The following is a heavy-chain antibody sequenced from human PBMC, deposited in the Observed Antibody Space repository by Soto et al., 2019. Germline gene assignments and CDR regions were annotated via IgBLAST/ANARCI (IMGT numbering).Heavy chain of an antibody. Sequence: SETLSLTCTVSGGSISSGDYYWSWIRQPPGKGLEWIGYIYYSGSTYYNPSLKSRVTISVDTSKNQFSLKLSSVTAADTAVYYCARDNILGILYGGMDVWGQGTTVTVYS. CDR2: IYYSGST. J-gene: IGHJ6*02. V-gene: IGHV4-30-4*01. D-gene: IGHD3-3*01. CDR1: GGSISSGDYY. CDR3: ARDNILGILYGGMDV.